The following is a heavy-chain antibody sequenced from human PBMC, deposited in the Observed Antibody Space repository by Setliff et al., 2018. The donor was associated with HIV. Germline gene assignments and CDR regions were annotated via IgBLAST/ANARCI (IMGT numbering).Heavy chain of an antibody. J-gene: IGHJ4*02. D-gene: IGHD2-21*02. Sequence: PSETLSLTCTVSGGSISDKSYYWGWIRQPPGKGLEWIANIYYTGGTYYNPSLQSRATISVDTSQNQFSLKLNSVTAADSAVYSCARSRHCGSDCYFDYSGQGTQVTVS. CDR2: IYYTGGT. CDR3: ARSRHCGSDCYFDY. CDR1: GGSISDKSYY. V-gene: IGHV4-39*07.